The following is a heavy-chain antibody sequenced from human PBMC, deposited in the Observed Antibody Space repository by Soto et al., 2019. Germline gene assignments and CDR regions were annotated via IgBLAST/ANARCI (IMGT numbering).Heavy chain of an antibody. Sequence: QAQLVQSGAEVKKPGSSVKVSCKASGGTFRSYAISWVRQAPGQGLEWMGGIIPISDTTNYAQKFQGRVTITADESTSTAYMELSSLRSEDTAVYYCARSQGSSTSLEIYYYYYYGMDVWGQGTTVTVSS. CDR2: IIPISDTT. V-gene: IGHV1-69*01. CDR1: GGTFRSYA. J-gene: IGHJ6*02. D-gene: IGHD2-2*01. CDR3: ARSQGSSTSLEIYYYYYYGMDV.